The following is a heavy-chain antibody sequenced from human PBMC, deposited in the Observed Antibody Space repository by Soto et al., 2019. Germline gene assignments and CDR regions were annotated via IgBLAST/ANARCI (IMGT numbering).Heavy chain of an antibody. J-gene: IGHJ4*02. CDR3: ERRYSGYDFDY. V-gene: IGHV4-34*01. CDR2: INHSGST. Sequence: QVQLQQWGAGLLKPSETLSLTCAVYGGSFSGYYWSWIRQPPGKGLEWIGEINHSGSTNYNPSLKSXXTXSXXPPKNQCSLKLSSVTAADTAVYYCERRYSGYDFDYWGQGTLVTVSS. D-gene: IGHD5-12*01. CDR1: GGSFSGYY.